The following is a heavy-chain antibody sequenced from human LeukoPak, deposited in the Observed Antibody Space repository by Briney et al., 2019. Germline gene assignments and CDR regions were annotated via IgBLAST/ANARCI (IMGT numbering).Heavy chain of an antibody. D-gene: IGHD5-18*01. V-gene: IGHV7-4-1*02. Sequence: ASVKVSCKASGYTFTSYAMNWVRQAPGQGLEWMGWINTNTGNPTYAQGFTGRFVFSLDTSVSTAYLQISSLKAEDTAVYYCARDRPPYTAMVSRWFGPWGQGTLVTVSS. CDR1: GYTFTSYA. CDR3: ARDRPPYTAMVSRWFGP. CDR2: INTNTGNP. J-gene: IGHJ5*02.